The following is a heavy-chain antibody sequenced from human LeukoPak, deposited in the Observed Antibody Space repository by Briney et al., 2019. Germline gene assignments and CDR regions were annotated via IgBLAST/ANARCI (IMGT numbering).Heavy chain of an antibody. CDR2: IKIKTDGGTT. CDR1: GFTFSNAW. V-gene: IGHV3-15*01. D-gene: IGHD2-2*02. J-gene: IGHJ4*02. CDR3: TTDPCSSTSCYS. Sequence: AGGSLRLSCAASGFTFSNAWMSWVRQAPGKGLEWVGRIKIKTDGGTTDYAAPVKGRFTISRDDSKNTLYLQMNSLKTEDTAVYCCTTDPCSSTSCYSWGQGTLVTVSS.